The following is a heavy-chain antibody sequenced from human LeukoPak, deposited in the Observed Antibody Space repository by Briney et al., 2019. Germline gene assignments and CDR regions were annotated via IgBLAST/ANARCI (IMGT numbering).Heavy chain of an antibody. V-gene: IGHV3-7*01. D-gene: IGHD3-22*01. CDR3: ARGFSGYYYDLFDY. CDR1: GFTFGSYW. J-gene: IGHJ4*02. CDR2: MKQDGSEK. Sequence: PGGSLRLSCAASGFTFGSYWMSWVRQAPGKGLEWVANMKQDGSEKYYVDSVKGRFTISRDNAKNSLYLQMNSLRAEDTAVYYCARGFSGYYYDLFDYWGQGTLVTVSS.